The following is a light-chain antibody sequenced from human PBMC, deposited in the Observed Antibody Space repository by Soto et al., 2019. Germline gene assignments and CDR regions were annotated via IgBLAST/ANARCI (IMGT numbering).Light chain of an antibody. V-gene: IGLV2-14*01. Sequence: QSALTQPRSVSASPGQSITISCTGTSSDVGGYNYVSWYQQHPGKAPKLMIYEVSNRPSGVSNRFSGSKSGNTASLTISGLQAEDEADYYCSSYTSSSNVFGTGTKVTVL. CDR1: SSDVGGYNY. CDR2: EVS. J-gene: IGLJ1*01. CDR3: SSYTSSSNV.